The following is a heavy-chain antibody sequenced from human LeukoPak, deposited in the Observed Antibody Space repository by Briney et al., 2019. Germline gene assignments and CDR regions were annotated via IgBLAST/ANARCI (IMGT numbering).Heavy chain of an antibody. CDR2: ISNDGGGT. J-gene: IGHJ5*02. CDR1: GFTLNNYG. D-gene: IGHD3-22*01. V-gene: IGHV3-23*01. CDR3: AKGSSGYFADL. Sequence: PGGSLRLSCAASGFTLNNYGLIWVRQAPGKGLEWVAAISNDGGGTMYAAFVEGRFTISRDNSKNTLFLQMNSLRAEDTALYYCAKGSSGYFADLWGQGTLVTVSS.